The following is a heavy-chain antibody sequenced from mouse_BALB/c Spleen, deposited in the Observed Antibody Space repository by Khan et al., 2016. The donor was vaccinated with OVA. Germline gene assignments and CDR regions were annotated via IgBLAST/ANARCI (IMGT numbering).Heavy chain of an antibody. J-gene: IGHJ3*01. CDR2: INPSNGYT. CDR3: AREGAYYRSDGWFSY. Sequence: QVQLKQSGAELARPGASVKMSCKASGYTFTTYTMHWVKQRPGQGLEWIGYINPSNGYTNYNQKFKDKSTLTADTSSSTAYMQLSSLTSDYSAVYYCAREGAYYRSDGWFSYWGQGTLVTVSA. CDR1: GYTFTTYT. D-gene: IGHD2-14*01. V-gene: IGHV1-4*01.